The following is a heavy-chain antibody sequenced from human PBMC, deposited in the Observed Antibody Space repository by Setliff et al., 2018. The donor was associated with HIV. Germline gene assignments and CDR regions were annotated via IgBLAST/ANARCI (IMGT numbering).Heavy chain of an antibody. CDR3: TNWNVPVY. CDR2: ISSDGTVT. Sequence: GGSLRLSCAASDFTFSGYTMNWVRQAPGKGLVWVSRISSDGTVTDYADSVKGRFTISRDNAKNTLYLQMNSLGADDTAVYYCTNWNVPVYWGQGTLVTV. J-gene: IGHJ4*02. V-gene: IGHV3-74*01. CDR1: DFTFSGYT. D-gene: IGHD1-20*01.